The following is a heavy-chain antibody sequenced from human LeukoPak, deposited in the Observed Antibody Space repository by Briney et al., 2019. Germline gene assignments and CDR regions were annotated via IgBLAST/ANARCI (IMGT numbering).Heavy chain of an antibody. D-gene: IGHD5-12*01. J-gene: IGHJ6*04. CDR2: IIPIFGTA. Sequence: ASVKVSCKASGVTFSTYAINWVRQAPGQGLEWMGGIIPIFGTANYAQKFQGRVTITADESTSTAYMELSSLRCEDTAMYYCARDNGRLGGYDHFYYYGMDVWGKGTTVTVSS. CDR3: ARDNGRLGGYDHFYYYGMDV. V-gene: IGHV1-69*13. CDR1: GVTFSTYA.